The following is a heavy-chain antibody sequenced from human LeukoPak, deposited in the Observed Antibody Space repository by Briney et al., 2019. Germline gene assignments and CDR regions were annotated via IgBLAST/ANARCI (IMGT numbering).Heavy chain of an antibody. CDR1: GFSFSSYW. CDR2: INSDGSRT. D-gene: IGHD4-23*01. J-gene: IGHJ4*02. V-gene: IGHV3-74*01. CDR3: AREDYGGNPFGY. Sequence: PGGSLRLSCAASGFSFSSYWVHWVRQAPGKWLVWVSRINSDGSRTSYGDSVKGRFTISRDNGKNTLYMQMNSLRAEDTAVYYCAREDYGGNPFGYWGQGTLVTVSS.